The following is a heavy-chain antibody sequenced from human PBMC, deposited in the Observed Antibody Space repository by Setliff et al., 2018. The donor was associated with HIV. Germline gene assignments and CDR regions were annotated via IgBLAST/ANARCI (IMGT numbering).Heavy chain of an antibody. CDR3: ARGTHGDFDY. Sequence: PSETLSLTCTVSGGSISTSSYYWGWVRQPPGKGLEWIGSIKSSGNTYHSPSLKSRVTISVDTSKNQFSLKLSSVTAADTAVYYCARGTHGDFDYWGQGMLVTVSS. V-gene: IGHV4-39*07. D-gene: IGHD4-17*01. J-gene: IGHJ4*02. CDR1: GGSISTSSYY. CDR2: IKSSGNT.